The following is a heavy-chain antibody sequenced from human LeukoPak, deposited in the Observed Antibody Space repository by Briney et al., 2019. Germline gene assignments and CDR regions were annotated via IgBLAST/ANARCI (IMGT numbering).Heavy chain of an antibody. Sequence: PSETLSLTCTVSGDSISSFYWSWIPQPPGKGLEWIGYVYYTGTSNSSPSLKRRVTMSVDTAKNQFSLRLRSVTAADTAVYYCARNYYGSASYYRTGFDPWGQGTLVSVSS. V-gene: IGHV4-59*01. J-gene: IGHJ5*02. CDR2: VYYTGTS. CDR1: GDSISSFY. D-gene: IGHD3-10*01. CDR3: ARNYYGSASYYRTGFDP.